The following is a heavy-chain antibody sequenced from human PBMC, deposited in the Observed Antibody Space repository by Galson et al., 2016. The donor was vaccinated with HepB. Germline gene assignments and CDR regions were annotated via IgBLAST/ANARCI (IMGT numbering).Heavy chain of an antibody. V-gene: IGHV1-46*01. Sequence: SVKVSCKASGYTFSGYYIHWVRQAPGQGLEWMGIINPGAGSRSYAQKFQDRVTVTRDTATTTVYMELTGLRSEDTAVYYCARGFNHYDSSPYNYWGPGTLVTVSS. CDR2: INPGAGSR. CDR1: GYTFSGYY. D-gene: IGHD3-22*01. CDR3: ARGFNHYDSSPYNY. J-gene: IGHJ4*02.